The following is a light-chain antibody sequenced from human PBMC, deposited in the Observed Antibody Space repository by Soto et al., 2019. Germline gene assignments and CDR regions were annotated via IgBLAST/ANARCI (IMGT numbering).Light chain of an antibody. J-gene: IGLJ1*01. CDR3: LSFAGGTYV. CDR2: DVN. CDR1: SSDVGAYIF. V-gene: IGLV2-8*01. Sequence: QSALTQAPSASGSPGQSVTISCTGTSSDVGAYIFVSWYQQHPGKAPKLMVYDVNRRPPGVPDRFFGSKSGNTASLTVSGLQADDEADYYCLSFAGGTYVFGTGTKVTVL.